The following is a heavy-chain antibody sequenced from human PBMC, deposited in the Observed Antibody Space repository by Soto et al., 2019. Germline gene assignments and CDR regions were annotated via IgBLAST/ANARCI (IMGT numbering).Heavy chain of an antibody. CDR1: GGSISSYY. CDR3: ARRWGGTFDI. Sequence: QVQLQESGPGLVKPSETLSLTCTVSGGSISSYYWSWIRQPPGKGLEWIGYIYYRGSTNYNPSLKSRVTIAVDTAKNQFTLKLSSVTAADTVVYSCARRWGGTFDIWGQGTMVTVSS. J-gene: IGHJ3*02. V-gene: IGHV4-59*08. D-gene: IGHD3-10*01. CDR2: IYYRGST.